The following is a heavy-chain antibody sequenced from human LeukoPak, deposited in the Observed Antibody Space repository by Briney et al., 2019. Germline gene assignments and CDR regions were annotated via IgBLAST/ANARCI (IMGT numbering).Heavy chain of an antibody. J-gene: IGHJ4*02. CDR2: INWNGGST. D-gene: IGHD6-19*01. CDR3: TRDLFRGTAVAELFDY. CDR1: GFTFSSYG. V-gene: IGHV3-20*04. Sequence: PGGSLRLSCAASGFTFSSYGVSWVRQAPGKGLEWVSGINWNGGSTGYADSVKGRFTISRDNAKNSLYLQMNSLRAEDTALYYCTRDLFRGTAVAELFDYWGQGTLVTVSS.